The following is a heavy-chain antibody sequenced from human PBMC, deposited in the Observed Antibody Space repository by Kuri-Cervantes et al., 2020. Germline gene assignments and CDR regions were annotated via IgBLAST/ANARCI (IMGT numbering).Heavy chain of an antibody. CDR2: INSDGSST. D-gene: IGHD6-6*01. CDR3: ARGEYSSSYLKRYYYYYMDV. Sequence: GGSMRLSCAASEFTFSYFWMSWVRQAPGKGLVWVSRINSDGSSTGYADSVKGRFTISRDNAKNTLYLQMNTLRAEDTAVYYCARGEYSSSYLKRYYYYYMDVWGKGTTVTVSS. CDR1: EFTFSYFW. V-gene: IGHV3-74*01. J-gene: IGHJ6*03.